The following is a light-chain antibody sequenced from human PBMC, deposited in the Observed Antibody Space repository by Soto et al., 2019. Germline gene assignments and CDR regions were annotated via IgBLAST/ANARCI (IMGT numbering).Light chain of an antibody. CDR3: TSYTGSSTLL. J-gene: IGLJ1*01. V-gene: IGLV2-14*01. CDR1: SSDVGYYNY. Sequence: QSVLTQPASVSGSPGQSITISCTGTSSDVGYYNYVSWYQQHPGKAPKLMIYEVNNRPSGVSHRFSGSRSGNTASLTISGLQAEDEADYYCTSYTGSSTLLFGTGTKVTVL. CDR2: EVN.